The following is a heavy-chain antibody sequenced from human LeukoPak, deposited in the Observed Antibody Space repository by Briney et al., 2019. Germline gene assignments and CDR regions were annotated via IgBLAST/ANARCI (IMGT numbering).Heavy chain of an antibody. CDR1: GFTFSSYS. CDR3: AREMRNLIPAATPFDY. J-gene: IGHJ4*02. Sequence: GGSLRLSCAASGFTFSSYSMNWVRQAPGKGLEWVSYISSSSSTIYYADSVKGRFTISRDNAKNSLYLQMNSLRAEDTAVYYCAREMRNLIPAATPFDYWGQGTLVTVSS. CDR2: ISSSSSTI. D-gene: IGHD2-2*01. V-gene: IGHV3-48*01.